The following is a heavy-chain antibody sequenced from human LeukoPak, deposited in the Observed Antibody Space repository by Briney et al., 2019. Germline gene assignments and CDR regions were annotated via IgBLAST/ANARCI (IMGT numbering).Heavy chain of an antibody. CDR2: ISAYNGDT. J-gene: IGHJ5*02. V-gene: IGHV1-18*01. CDR1: GYTFTSYG. CDR3: ARDYFDSSGYYEDCFDP. D-gene: IGHD3-22*01. Sequence: ASVKVSCKASGYTFTSYGISWVRQAPGQGLEWMGWISAYNGDTNYAQKPQGRVTMTTDTSTSTAYMELRSLRSDDTAVYYCARDYFDSSGYYEDCFDPWGQGTLVTVSS.